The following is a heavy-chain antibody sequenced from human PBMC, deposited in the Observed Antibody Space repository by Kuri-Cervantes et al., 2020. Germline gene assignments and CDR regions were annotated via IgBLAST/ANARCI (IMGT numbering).Heavy chain of an antibody. CDR1: GGSISSSSYY. CDR3: ARGHYYDSSGPQDQ. Sequence: SETLSLTCTVSGGSISSSSYYWGWIRQPPGKGLEWIGSIYYSGSTYYNPSLKSRVTISVDTSKKQFSLNLRSVTAADTSMYYCARGHYYDSSGPQDQWGQGTLVTVSS. CDR2: IYYSGST. D-gene: IGHD3-22*01. V-gene: IGHV4-39*01. J-gene: IGHJ4*02.